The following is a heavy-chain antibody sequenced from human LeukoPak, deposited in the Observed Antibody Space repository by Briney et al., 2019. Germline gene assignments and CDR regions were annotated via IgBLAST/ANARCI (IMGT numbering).Heavy chain of an antibody. CDR3: ARGDSAYDDRLGDAFDI. CDR1: GFTFSDYD. J-gene: IGHJ3*02. CDR2: ISSSSSII. D-gene: IGHD5-12*01. Sequence: GGSLRLSCAASGFTFSDYDMDWIRQAPGKGLEWVSYISSSSSIISYADSVKGRFTISRDNAKNSLYLQMNSLRAEDTAVYYCARGDSAYDDRLGDAFDIWGQGTMVTVSS. V-gene: IGHV3-11*04.